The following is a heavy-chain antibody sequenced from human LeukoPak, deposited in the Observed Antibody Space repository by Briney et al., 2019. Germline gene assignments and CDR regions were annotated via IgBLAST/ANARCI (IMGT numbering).Heavy chain of an antibody. Sequence: GGSLRLSCAASGFTFSTYWMHWVRQGPGKGLVWVSRINNDGSSTNYADSVKGRFTISRDNAKNTLYLQVNSLRAEDTAVYYCARDLVARGFDYWDQGTVVTVSS. CDR3: ARDLVARGFDY. CDR2: INNDGSST. CDR1: GFTFSTYW. V-gene: IGHV3-74*01. J-gene: IGHJ4*02. D-gene: IGHD6-6*01.